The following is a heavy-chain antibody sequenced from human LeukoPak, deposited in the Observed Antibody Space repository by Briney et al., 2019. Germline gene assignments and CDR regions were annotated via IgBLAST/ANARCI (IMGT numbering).Heavy chain of an antibody. CDR2: IIPIFGTA. CDR3: ARERAYDFWGGYHHGAFDI. V-gene: IGHV1-69*05. CDR1: GGTFSSYA. Sequence: GASVKVSCKASGGTFSSYAISWVRQAPGQGLEWMGGIIPIFGTANYAQKFQGRVTITTDESTSTAYMELSSLRSEDTAVYYCARERAYDFWGGYHHGAFDIRGQGTMVTVSS. J-gene: IGHJ3*02. D-gene: IGHD3-3*01.